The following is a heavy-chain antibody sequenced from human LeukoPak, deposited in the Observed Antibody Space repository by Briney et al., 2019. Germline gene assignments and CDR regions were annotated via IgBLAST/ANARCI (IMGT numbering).Heavy chain of an antibody. CDR2: IHSSSAYT. CDR3: ARTGDYESFDY. D-gene: IGHD4-17*01. CDR1: GFTFSDYY. J-gene: IGHJ4*02. V-gene: IGHV3-11*06. Sequence: GGSLRLSCAASGFTFSDYYMNWIRQAPGKGLEWVSYIHSSSAYTNYADSVKGRFTISRDNAKNSLYLQMNSLRAEDTAVYYCARTGDYESFDYWGQGTLVTVSS.